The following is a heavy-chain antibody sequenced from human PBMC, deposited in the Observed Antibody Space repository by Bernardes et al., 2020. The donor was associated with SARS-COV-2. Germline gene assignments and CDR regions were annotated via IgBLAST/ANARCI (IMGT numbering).Heavy chain of an antibody. V-gene: IGHV3-23*01. D-gene: IGHD3-3*01. CDR2: ISGSGGST. CDR1: GFTFRSYA. CDR3: AQGGPAGTIFGVVIIEDGFDI. Sequence: GGSLILSCAASGFTFRSYAMSWVRQAPGQGLEWVSAISGSGGSTYYADSAKGRFTISRDNSKNTLYLQMNSLRAEDTAVYYCAQGGPAGTIFGVVIIEDGFDIWGQGTMVTVSS. J-gene: IGHJ3*02.